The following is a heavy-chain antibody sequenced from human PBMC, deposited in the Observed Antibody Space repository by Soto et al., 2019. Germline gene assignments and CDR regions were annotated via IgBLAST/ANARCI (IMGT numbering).Heavy chain of an antibody. CDR3: ARVATGTTGAFDY. D-gene: IGHD1-7*01. J-gene: IGHJ4*02. CDR2: IYHSGST. CDR1: GGSISSGGYS. Sequence: PSETLSLTCAVSGGSISSGGYSWSWIRQPPGKGLEWIGYIYHSGSTYYNPSLKSRVTISVDRSKNQFSLKLSSVTAADTAVYYCARVATGTTGAFDYWGQGTLVTVSS. V-gene: IGHV4-30-2*01.